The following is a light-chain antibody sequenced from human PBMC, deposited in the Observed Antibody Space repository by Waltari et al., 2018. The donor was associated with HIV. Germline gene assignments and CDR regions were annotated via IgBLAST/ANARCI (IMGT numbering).Light chain of an antibody. V-gene: IGKV3-11*01. CDR3: QQRSDWPPLT. CDR2: DAS. J-gene: IGKJ4*01. Sequence: EIFLTQSPATLSLSPGDRATLPCRTSQSVDNYLAWYQQKPGQAPRLLIYDASTRATGVPARFSGSGSGTDFTLTISSLEPEDSAVYYCQQRSDWPPLTFGGGSKVEIK. CDR1: QSVDNY.